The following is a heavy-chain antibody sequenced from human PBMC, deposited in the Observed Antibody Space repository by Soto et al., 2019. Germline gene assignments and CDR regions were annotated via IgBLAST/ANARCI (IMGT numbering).Heavy chain of an antibody. D-gene: IGHD2-21*01. CDR3: ALVVGLYCGGKCSMHYFDY. J-gene: IGHJ4*02. CDR1: GGTFSSDA. Sequence: ASVKVSCKASGGTFSSDAISWVRQAPGQGLEWMGGIIPMFTTPNYAQDFQGRITITADESTTTAYLELNSLTSEDTAVYYCALVVGLYCGGKCSMHYFDYWGQGTLVTVS. CDR2: IIPMFTTP. V-gene: IGHV1-69*13.